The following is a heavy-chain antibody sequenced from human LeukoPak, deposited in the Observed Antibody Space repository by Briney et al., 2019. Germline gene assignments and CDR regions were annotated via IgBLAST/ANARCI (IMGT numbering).Heavy chain of an antibody. J-gene: IGHJ4*02. V-gene: IGHV1-2*02. CDR2: INPNSGGA. CDR1: GYTFTEYY. Sequence: ASVKVSCKASGYTFTEYYMHWARQAPGQGLEWMGWINPNSGGANYAENFQGRVTMTRDTSISTAYMELSSLRYDDTAPYYCARGQSLNDYWGQGTLVTVSS. CDR3: ARGQSLNDY.